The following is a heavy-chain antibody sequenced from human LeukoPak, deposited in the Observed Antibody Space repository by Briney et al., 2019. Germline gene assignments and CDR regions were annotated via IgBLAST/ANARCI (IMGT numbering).Heavy chain of an antibody. CDR3: ARLAYSGRWYWDY. Sequence: GGSLRLSCAASGFTFSTYWMTWVRQAPGKGLEWVANIKQDGSDKYYVDSVKGRFTISRDNAENSLYLQMNSLRAEDTAVYYCARLAYSGRWYWDYWGQGTLDTVSS. CDR2: IKQDGSDK. J-gene: IGHJ4*02. V-gene: IGHV3-7*05. D-gene: IGHD6-13*01. CDR1: GFTFSTYW.